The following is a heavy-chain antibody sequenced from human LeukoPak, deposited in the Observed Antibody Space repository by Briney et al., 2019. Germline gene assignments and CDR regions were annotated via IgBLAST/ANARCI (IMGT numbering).Heavy chain of an antibody. V-gene: IGHV1-69*05. Sequence: SVKVSFKGSGGTFSNYAISWVRQAPGQGLEGVGRIIPIFGTANYAQKLQGRVTITTDESTSTAYTELSSLRSEDTAVYYCAKPLRAVAGTIAFDIWGQGTTVTVSS. CDR3: AKPLRAVAGTIAFDI. J-gene: IGHJ3*02. CDR2: IIPIFGTA. CDR1: GGTFSNYA. D-gene: IGHD6-19*01.